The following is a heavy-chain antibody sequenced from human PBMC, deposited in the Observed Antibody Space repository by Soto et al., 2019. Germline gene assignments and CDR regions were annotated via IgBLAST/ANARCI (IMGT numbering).Heavy chain of an antibody. CDR2: ISGSGGST. V-gene: IGHV3-23*01. D-gene: IGHD2-2*01. CDR3: AKALYCSSTSCYSGGDTFHI. Sequence: LRLSCAASGFTFSSYAMSWVRQAPGKGLEWVSAISGSGGSTYYADSVKGRFTISRDNSKNTLYLQMNSLRAEDTAVYYCAKALYCSSTSCYSGGDTFHIWGQGTMVTVSS. CDR1: GFTFSSYA. J-gene: IGHJ3*02.